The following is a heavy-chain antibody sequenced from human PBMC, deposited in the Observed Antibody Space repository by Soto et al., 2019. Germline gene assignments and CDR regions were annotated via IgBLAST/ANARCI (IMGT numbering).Heavy chain of an antibody. CDR3: ALIDYYYDSSGYYSYYYGMDV. D-gene: IGHD3-22*01. CDR2: IDPSDSYT. CDR1: GYSFTGYW. J-gene: IGHJ6*02. Sequence: GESLKISCKGSGYSFTGYWISWVRQMPGKGLEWMGRIDPSDSYTNYSPSFQGHVTISADKSISTAYLQWSSLKASDTAMYYCALIDYYYDSSGYYSYYYGMDVWGQGTTVTVSS. V-gene: IGHV5-10-1*01.